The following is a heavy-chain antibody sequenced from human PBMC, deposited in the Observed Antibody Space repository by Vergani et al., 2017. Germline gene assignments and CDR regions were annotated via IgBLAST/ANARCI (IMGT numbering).Heavy chain of an antibody. CDR2: IYYSGST. CDR3: ARDRYYGSGSYYYFDY. Sequence: QLQLQESGPGLVKPSETLSLTCTVSGGSISSSSYYWGWIRQPPGKGLEWIGSIYYSGSTYYTPSLKSRVTISVDTSKNQFSLKLSSVTAADTAVYYCARDRYYGSGSYYYFDYWGQGTLVTVSS. V-gene: IGHV4-39*07. J-gene: IGHJ4*02. D-gene: IGHD3-10*01. CDR1: GGSISSSSYY.